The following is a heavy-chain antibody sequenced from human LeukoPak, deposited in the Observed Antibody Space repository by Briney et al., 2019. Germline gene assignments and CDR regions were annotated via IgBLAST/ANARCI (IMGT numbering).Heavy chain of an antibody. Sequence: SETLSLTCAVYGGSFSGYYWSWIRQPPGKGLEWIGEINHSGSTNYNPSLKSRVTISVDTSKNQFSLKLSSVTAADTAVYYCARGGEEYQLLWSIDFDYWGQGTLVTVSS. D-gene: IGHD2-2*01. J-gene: IGHJ4*02. V-gene: IGHV4-34*01. CDR2: INHSGST. CDR1: GGSFSGYY. CDR3: ARGGEEYQLLWSIDFDY.